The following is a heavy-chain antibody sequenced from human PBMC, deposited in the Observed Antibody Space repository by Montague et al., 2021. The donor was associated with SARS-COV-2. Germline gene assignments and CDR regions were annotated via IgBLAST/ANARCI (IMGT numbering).Heavy chain of an antibody. Sequence: SLRLSCAASGITLTNYAMFWVRQAPGKGLEWVSALSSSGESTNYADSVKGRFTISRDTSKNTLYLQMNSLRVEDTAVYYCAKIDYTSGSYWEPDFDSWGQGTLVTVSS. D-gene: IGHD3-10*01. CDR3: AKIDYTSGSYWEPDFDS. V-gene: IGHV3-23*01. CDR2: LSSSGEST. J-gene: IGHJ4*02. CDR1: GITLTNYA.